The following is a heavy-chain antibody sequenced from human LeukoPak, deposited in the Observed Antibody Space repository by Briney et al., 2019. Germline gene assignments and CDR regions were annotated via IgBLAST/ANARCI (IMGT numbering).Heavy chain of an antibody. CDR1: GGSISSYY. CDR3: ARARGVMLSFFDY. CDR2: IYYSGST. J-gene: IGHJ4*02. V-gene: IGHV4-59*01. D-gene: IGHD3-16*01. Sequence: KPSETLSLTCTVSGGSISSYYWSWIRQPPGKGLEWIGYIYYSGSTNYNPSLKSRVTISVDTSKNQFSLKLSSVTAADTAVYYCARARGVMLSFFDYWGQGTLVTVSS.